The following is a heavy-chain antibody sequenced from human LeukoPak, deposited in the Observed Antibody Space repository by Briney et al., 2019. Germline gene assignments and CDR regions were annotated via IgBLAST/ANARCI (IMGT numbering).Heavy chain of an antibody. CDR2: ISGSGGST. J-gene: IGHJ5*02. CDR3: ARGPSRGLTGWFDP. D-gene: IGHD1-14*01. Sequence: PGGSLRLSCAASGFTFSSYAMTWVRLAPGKGLEWVSVISGSGGSTYYADSVKGRFTISRDNSKNTLYLQMNSLRAEDTAVYYCARGPSRGLTGWFDPWGQGTLVTVSS. CDR1: GFTFSSYA. V-gene: IGHV3-23*01.